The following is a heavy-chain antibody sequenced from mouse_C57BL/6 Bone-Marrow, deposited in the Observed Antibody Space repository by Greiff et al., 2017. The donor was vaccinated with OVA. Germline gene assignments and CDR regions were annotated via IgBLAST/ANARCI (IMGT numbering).Heavy chain of an antibody. CDR2: ISSGSSTI. CDR1: GFTFSDYG. Sequence: EVMLVESGGGLVKPGGSLKLSCAASGFTFSDYGMHWVRQAPEKGLEWVAYISSGSSTIYYADTVKGRFTISRDNAKNTLFLHMTSLRSEDTAMYYCAIYGSARYFDYWGQGTTLTVSS. J-gene: IGHJ2*01. D-gene: IGHD1-1*01. CDR3: AIYGSARYFDY. V-gene: IGHV5-17*01.